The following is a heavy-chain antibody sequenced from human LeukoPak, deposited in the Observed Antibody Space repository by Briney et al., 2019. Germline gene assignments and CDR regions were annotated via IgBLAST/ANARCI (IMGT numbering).Heavy chain of an antibody. V-gene: IGHV4-59*08. CDR2: IYYSGST. Sequence: SETLSLTCTVSGGSISSYYWSWIRQPPGKGLEWIGYIYYSGSTNYNPSLKSRVTISVDTSKSQFFLRLTSLAAADTAVYYYARGQGVTRPWGQGTLVTVSS. CDR3: ARGQGVTRP. CDR1: GGSISSYY. J-gene: IGHJ5*02. D-gene: IGHD2-21*02.